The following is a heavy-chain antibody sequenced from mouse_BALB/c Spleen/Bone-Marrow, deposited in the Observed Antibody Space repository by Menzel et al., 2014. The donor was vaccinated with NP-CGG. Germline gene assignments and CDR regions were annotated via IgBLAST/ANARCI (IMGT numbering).Heavy chain of an antibody. CDR1: GFNIKDTY. D-gene: IGHD2-9*01. V-gene: IGHV14-3*02. CDR3: TTYCGSRFTY. Sequence: EVQLQQSGAELVKPGASVKLSCTASGFNIKDTYMHWVKQRPEQGLEWIGRIDPANGNTKYDPKFQGKATITADTSSNTAYLQLSSLPSEDTAVYYCTTYCGSRFTYWGQGTLVTVSA. CDR2: IDPANGNT. J-gene: IGHJ3*01.